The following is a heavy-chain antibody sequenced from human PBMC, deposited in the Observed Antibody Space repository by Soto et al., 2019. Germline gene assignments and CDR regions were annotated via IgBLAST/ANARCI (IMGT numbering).Heavy chain of an antibody. D-gene: IGHD2-15*01. J-gene: IGHJ4*02. CDR1: GGSFSGYY. CDR2: VDQSGST. CDR3: ARDRQRGYCTGGSCYSYFDC. V-gene: IGHV4-34*01. Sequence: QVQLQQWGAGLLKPSETLSLTCAIYGGSFSGYYWSWIRQPPGMGLEWIGEVDQSGSTNYNPSLKSRVTISGDTSKYQFSLKLNSVTAADTAVYYCARDRQRGYCTGGSCYSYFDCWGQGALVIVSS.